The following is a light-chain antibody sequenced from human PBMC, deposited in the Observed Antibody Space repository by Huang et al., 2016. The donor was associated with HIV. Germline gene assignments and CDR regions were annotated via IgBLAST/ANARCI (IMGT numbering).Light chain of an antibody. CDR2: AAS. CDR3: QQSFNTPFT. J-gene: IGKJ3*01. CDR1: QSISSY. Sequence: DIQMTQSPSSLSASVGDRVTITCRARQSISSYLNWYQQKLGKAPELLISAASSLQSGVPSRFSGSGSGTDFTLTISSLQPEDFATYYCQQSFNTPFTFGPGTKVDIK. V-gene: IGKV1-39*01.